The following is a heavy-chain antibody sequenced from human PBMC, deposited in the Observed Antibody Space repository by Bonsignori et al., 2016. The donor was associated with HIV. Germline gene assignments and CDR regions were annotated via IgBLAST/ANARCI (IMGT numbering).Heavy chain of an antibody. CDR2: INQSGST. D-gene: IGHD1-14*01. J-gene: IGHJ3*02. CDR3: ARGPGRNHPFDI. Sequence: WIRQPPGKGLEWIGEINQSGSTNYNPSLASRVTISVDTSKNQFSLKLTSVTAADTAVYYCARGPGRNHPFDIWGQGTMVTVSS. V-gene: IGHV4-34*01.